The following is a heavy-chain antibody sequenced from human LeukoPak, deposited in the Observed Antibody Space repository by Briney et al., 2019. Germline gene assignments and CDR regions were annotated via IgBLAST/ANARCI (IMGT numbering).Heavy chain of an antibody. J-gene: IGHJ5*02. D-gene: IGHD3-9*01. CDR2: IRGSGGST. CDR3: AKDAVAPQYYDTLTGYYRFNWFDP. CDR1: GFTFSSYA. Sequence: PGGSLRRSCAASGFTFSSYAMSWVRQAPGKGLESVSAIRGSGGSTYYADSVKGRFTISRDNSKNTLYLQMNSLRAEDTAVYYCAKDAVAPQYYDTLTGYYRFNWFDPWGQGTLVTVSS. V-gene: IGHV3-23*01.